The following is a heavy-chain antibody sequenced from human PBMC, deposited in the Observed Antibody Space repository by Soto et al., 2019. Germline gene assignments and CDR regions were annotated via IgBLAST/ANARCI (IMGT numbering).Heavy chain of an antibody. D-gene: IGHD1-1*01. V-gene: IGHV3-30-3*01. Sequence: GGSLRLSCAASGFTFSSYAMHWVRQAPGKGLEWVAVISYDGSNKYYADSVKGRFTISRDNSKNTLYLQMNSLRAEDTAVYYCAREGERNGYYYGMDVWGQGTTVTVSS. CDR3: AREGERNGYYYGMDV. J-gene: IGHJ6*02. CDR2: ISYDGSNK. CDR1: GFTFSSYA.